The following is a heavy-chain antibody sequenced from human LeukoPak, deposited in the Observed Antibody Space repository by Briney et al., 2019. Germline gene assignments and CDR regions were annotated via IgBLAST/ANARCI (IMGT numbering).Heavy chain of an antibody. J-gene: IGHJ6*03. CDR3: ARGPIAAAEPYYYYMDV. Sequence: SETLSLTCAVSGGSISSSNWWSWVRQPPGKGLEWIGEIYHSGSTNYNPSLKSRVTISVDTSKNQFSLRLSSVTAADTAVYYCARGPIAAAEPYYYYMDVWGKGTTVTVSS. D-gene: IGHD6-13*01. CDR1: GGSISSSNW. V-gene: IGHV4-4*02. CDR2: IYHSGST.